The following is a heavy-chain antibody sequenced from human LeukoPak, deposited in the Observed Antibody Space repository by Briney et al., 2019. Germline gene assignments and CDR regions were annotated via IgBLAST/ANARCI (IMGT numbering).Heavy chain of an antibody. CDR2: INGGGGNT. CDR3: AKGKGYSYGSFDY. Sequence: GGSLRLSCAASGFTFNSCVMSWVRKAPGKGLEWFSAINGGGGNTYYADSVKGRFSVFRDDSKNTLYLQMNSLRAEDTAVYYCAKGKGYSYGSFDYWGQGTLVTVSS. V-gene: IGHV3-23*01. CDR1: GFTFNSCV. D-gene: IGHD5-18*01. J-gene: IGHJ4*02.